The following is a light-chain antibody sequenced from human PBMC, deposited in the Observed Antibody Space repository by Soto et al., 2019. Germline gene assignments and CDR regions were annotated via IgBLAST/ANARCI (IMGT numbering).Light chain of an antibody. Sequence: EIVLTQSPATLSLSPGERATLSCRASQSVDNCLAWYQQKPGQAPRLLIYDASDRAPGIPARFSGSGSGTDFSLTISNLDPEDFAVDYCQQCSNWPPITFGQGTRLEIK. CDR3: QQCSNWPPIT. CDR1: QSVDNC. J-gene: IGKJ5*01. V-gene: IGKV3-11*01. CDR2: DAS.